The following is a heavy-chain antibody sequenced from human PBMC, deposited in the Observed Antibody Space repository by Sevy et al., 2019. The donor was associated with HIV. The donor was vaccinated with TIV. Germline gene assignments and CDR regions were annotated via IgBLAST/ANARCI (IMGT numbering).Heavy chain of an antibody. J-gene: IGHJ4*02. D-gene: IGHD3-22*01. CDR2: ISGSGGST. CDR3: AKRADATYYYDSSGYFGY. CDR1: GFTFSSYA. V-gene: IGHV3-23*01. Sequence: GGCLRLSCAASGFTFSSYAMSWVRQAPGKGLEWVSAISGSGGSTYYADSVKGRFTISRDNSKNTLYLQMNSLRAEDTAVYYCAKRADATYYYDSSGYFGYWGQGTLVTVSS.